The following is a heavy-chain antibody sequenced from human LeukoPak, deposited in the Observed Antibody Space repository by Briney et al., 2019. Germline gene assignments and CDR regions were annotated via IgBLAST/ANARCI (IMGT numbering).Heavy chain of an antibody. D-gene: IGHD3-22*01. CDR1: GYTFTSYG. Sequence: ASVKVSCKASGYTFTSYGISWVRQAPGQGLEWMGWISAHNGNTNYAQKLQGRVTMTTDTSTSTAYVELRSLRSDDTAVYYCARGTPYDSSGLPFDYWGQGTLVTVSS. J-gene: IGHJ4*02. CDR3: ARGTPYDSSGLPFDY. V-gene: IGHV1-18*01. CDR2: ISAHNGNT.